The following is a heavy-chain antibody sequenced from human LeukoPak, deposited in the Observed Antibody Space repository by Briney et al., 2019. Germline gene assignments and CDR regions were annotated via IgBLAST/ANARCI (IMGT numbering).Heavy chain of an antibody. J-gene: IGHJ4*02. CDR3: IRFSRNMALGDN. CDR2: ISSSSSYI. V-gene: IGHV3-21*03. D-gene: IGHD2/OR15-2a*01. CDR1: GFTFSSYS. Sequence: GGSLRLSCAASGFTFSSYSMNWVRQAPGKGLEWVSSISSSSSYIYYADSVKGRFTISRDNAKNSLYLQMNSLRVEDTAVYYCIRFSRNMALGDNWGQGTRVTVSA.